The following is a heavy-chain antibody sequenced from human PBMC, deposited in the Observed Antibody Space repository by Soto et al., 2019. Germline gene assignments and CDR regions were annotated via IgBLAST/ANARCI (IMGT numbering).Heavy chain of an antibody. CDR3: ARDGGDYGGNSDAFDI. Sequence: QVQLVQSGAEVKKPGSSVKVSCKASGGTFSSYAISWVRQAPGQGLEWMGGIIPIFGTANYAQKFQGRVTITADESTSTAYMELSSLRSEHTAVYYCARDGGDYGGNSDAFDIWGQGTMVTVSS. CDR2: IIPIFGTA. CDR1: GGTFSSYA. J-gene: IGHJ3*02. V-gene: IGHV1-69*12. D-gene: IGHD4-17*01.